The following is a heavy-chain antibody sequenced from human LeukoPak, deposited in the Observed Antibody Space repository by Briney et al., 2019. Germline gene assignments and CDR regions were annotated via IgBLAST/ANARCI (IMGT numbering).Heavy chain of an antibody. Sequence: PSETLSLTCTVFGGSISNYYWSWIRQPPGKGLEYIGNIHYTGSTNYNPSLKSRVTISVDTSKTQFSLKLSSVTAADTAVYYSARSGDYGGYYFDYWGQGTLVTVSS. CDR1: GGSISNYY. CDR2: IHYTGST. V-gene: IGHV4-59*08. CDR3: ARSGDYGGYYFDY. D-gene: IGHD4-23*01. J-gene: IGHJ4*02.